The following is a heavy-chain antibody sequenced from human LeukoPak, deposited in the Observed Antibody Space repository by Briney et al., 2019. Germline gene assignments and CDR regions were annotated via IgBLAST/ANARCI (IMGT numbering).Heavy chain of an antibody. Sequence: GGSLRLSCAASGFTFSSYEMNWVRQAPGKGLEWVSVIYSGGSTYYADSVKGRFTISRDFAKNSLFLQMNSLRAEDTAVYYCAMAQQLVPGYWGQGTLVTVSS. CDR2: IYSGGST. V-gene: IGHV3-66*01. J-gene: IGHJ4*02. CDR1: GFTFSSYE. D-gene: IGHD6-13*01. CDR3: AMAQQLVPGY.